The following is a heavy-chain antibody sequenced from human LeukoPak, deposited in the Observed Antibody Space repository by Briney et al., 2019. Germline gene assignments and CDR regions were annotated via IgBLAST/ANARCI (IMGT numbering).Heavy chain of an antibody. CDR1: GFIFSSYW. CDR2: IKQDGSEK. J-gene: IGHJ3*02. CDR3: ARGDHLRTDDGFDI. D-gene: IGHD4-17*01. V-gene: IGHV3-7*01. Sequence: GGSLRLSCAASGFIFSSYWMSWVRQAPGKGLEWVANIKQDGSEKYYVDSVKGRFTISRDNAKISLYLQMNSLRAEDTAVYYCARGDHLRTDDGFDIWGQGTMVTVSS.